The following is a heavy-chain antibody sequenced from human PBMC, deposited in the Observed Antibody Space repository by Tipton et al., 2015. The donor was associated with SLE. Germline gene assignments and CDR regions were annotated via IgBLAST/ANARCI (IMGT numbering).Heavy chain of an antibody. Sequence: QSGPEVKKPGASVKVSCKASGYTFTIYGVSWVRQAPGQGLEWMGWISAYNGDTNYAQKLQGRVTMTTDTSTSTAYMELRSLRSDDTAVYYCARVPVRTTGGFGRFRMDVWGQGPTVSVSS. CDR3: ARVPVRTTGGFGRFRMDV. J-gene: IGHJ6*02. V-gene: IGHV1-18*01. CDR1: GYTFTIYG. CDR2: ISAYNGDT. D-gene: IGHD1-1*01.